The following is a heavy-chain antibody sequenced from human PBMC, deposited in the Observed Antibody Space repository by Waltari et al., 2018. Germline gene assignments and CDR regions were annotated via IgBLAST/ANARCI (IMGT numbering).Heavy chain of an antibody. CDR1: GFTFSCED. D-gene: IGHD1-26*01. V-gene: IGHV3-23*01. Sequence: EVQLLESGGGLVQSGGSLRLSCAASGFTFSCEDRRWVRQAPGKGLEWVSAISGSGGSTYYADSVKGRFSISRDNSKNTLYLQMNSLRAEDTAVYYCAKVVVGTTNSYFFDYWGQGTLVTVSS. J-gene: IGHJ4*02. CDR3: AKVVVGTTNSYFFDY. CDR2: ISGSGGST.